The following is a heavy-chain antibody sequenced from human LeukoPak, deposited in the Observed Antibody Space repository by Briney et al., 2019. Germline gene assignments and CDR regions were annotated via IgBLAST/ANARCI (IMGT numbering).Heavy chain of an antibody. D-gene: IGHD2-15*01. CDR1: GFTFSSYW. CDR3: AREGRSLYCSGGTCYSFNWFDP. J-gene: IGHJ5*02. Sequence: PGGSLRLSCAASGFTFSSYWMSWVRQAPGKGLEWVANIKQDGSEKYYVDSVKGRFTISRDNAKNSLYLQMNSLRVEDTAVYYCAREGRSLYCSGGTCYSFNWFDPWGQGTLVTVSS. V-gene: IGHV3-7*01. CDR2: IKQDGSEK.